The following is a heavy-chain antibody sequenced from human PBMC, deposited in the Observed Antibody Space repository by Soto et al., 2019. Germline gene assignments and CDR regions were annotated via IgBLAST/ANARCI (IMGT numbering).Heavy chain of an antibody. V-gene: IGHV3-11*06. D-gene: IGHD3-10*01. J-gene: IGHJ6*02. CDR3: ARDRGDNYGSGSYYKGEMDV. Sequence: QVQLVESGGGLVKPGGSLRLSCAASGFTFSDYYMSWIRQAPGKGLEWVSYISSSTSYTNYADSVKGRFTISRDNAKNSLYLQMNSLRAADTAVYYCARDRGDNYGSGSYYKGEMDVWGQGTTVTVSS. CDR1: GFTFSDYY. CDR2: ISSSTSYT.